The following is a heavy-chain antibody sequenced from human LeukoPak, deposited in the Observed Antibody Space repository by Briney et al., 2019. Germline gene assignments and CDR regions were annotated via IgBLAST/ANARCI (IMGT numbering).Heavy chain of an antibody. J-gene: IGHJ5*02. V-gene: IGHV3-23*01. CDR1: GFTFSSFA. CDR3: AKGSGINHYHWIDP. CDR2: ISGGGGST. Sequence: GGSLRLSCAASGFTFSSFAMNWVRQAPGKGLEWVSGISGGGGSTYYADSVKGRFTISRDNSKNTLYLQMDSLRAEDTALYYCAKGSGINHYHWIDPWGQGTLVTVSS. D-gene: IGHD1-14*01.